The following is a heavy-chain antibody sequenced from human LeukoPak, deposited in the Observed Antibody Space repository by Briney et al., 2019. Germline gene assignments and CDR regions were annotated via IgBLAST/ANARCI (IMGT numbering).Heavy chain of an antibody. Sequence: PGRSLRLSCAASGFTFSSYGMHWVRQAPGKGLGWVAVISYHGSKKYYADSVKGRITISRDNSKNTLYLQIDSLKVEDTAVYYCAKDADSSTWYLRYFDYWGQGTLVTVSS. V-gene: IGHV3-30*18. J-gene: IGHJ4*02. CDR2: ISYHGSKK. CDR3: AKDADSSTWYLRYFDY. D-gene: IGHD6-13*01. CDR1: GFTFSSYG.